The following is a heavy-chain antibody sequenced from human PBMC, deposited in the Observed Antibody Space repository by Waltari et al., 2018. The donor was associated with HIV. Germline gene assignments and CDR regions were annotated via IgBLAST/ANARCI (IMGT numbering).Heavy chain of an antibody. V-gene: IGHV4-39*02. CDR1: GASINYTDYY. CDR2: IHSRGYT. Sequence: QLQLQESGPGLVKPSETLSPFCTVSGASINYTDYYWGWIRQPPGRGLEWVGTIHSRGYTYYNPSLRSRVAISIETSKSHYSLKLTSVTAADTAVYYCASPQAGRDAFDSWGQGTMVTVSS. CDR3: ASPQAGRDAFDS. D-gene: IGHD1-1*01. J-gene: IGHJ3*02.